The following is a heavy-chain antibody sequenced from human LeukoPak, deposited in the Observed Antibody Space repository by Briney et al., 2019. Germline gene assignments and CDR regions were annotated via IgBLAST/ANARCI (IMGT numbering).Heavy chain of an antibody. CDR3: ARNTVTTTGIDY. J-gene: IGHJ4*02. V-gene: IGHV4-34*01. D-gene: IGHD4-11*01. CDR1: GGSFSGYY. Sequence: SETLSLTCAVYGGSFSGYYWSWIRQPPGKGLEWIGEINHSGSTNYNPSLKSRVTISVDTSKNQFSLKLSSVTAADTAVYYCARNTVTTTGIDYWGKGTLVTVSS. CDR2: INHSGST.